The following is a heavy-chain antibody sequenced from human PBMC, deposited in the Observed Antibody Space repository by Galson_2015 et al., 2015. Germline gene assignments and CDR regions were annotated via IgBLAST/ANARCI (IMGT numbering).Heavy chain of an antibody. CDR2: ISSSSSYT. CDR1: GFTFSDYY. CDR3: ARIVVLAAGLDY. J-gene: IGHJ4*02. V-gene: IGHV3-11*06. Sequence: SLRLSCAASGFTFSDYYMSRIRQAPGKGLEWVSYISSSSSYTNYADSVKGRFTISRDNAKNSLYLQMNSLRAEDTAVYYCARIVVLAAGLDYWGQGTLVTVSS. D-gene: IGHD2-15*01.